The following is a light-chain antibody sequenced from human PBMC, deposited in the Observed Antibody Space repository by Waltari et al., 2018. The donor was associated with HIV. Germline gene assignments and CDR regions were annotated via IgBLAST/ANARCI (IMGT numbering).Light chain of an antibody. Sequence: QSSLTQPRSVSGPPGQSVTISCTGTSSDVGGYIHAIWYQQHPGKAPKLMIYDVSKRPSGVPDRFSGSKSGNTASLTISGLQAEDEADYYCCSYAGSYTFYVFGTGTKVTVL. V-gene: IGLV2-11*01. J-gene: IGLJ1*01. CDR2: DVS. CDR1: SSDVGGYIH. CDR3: CSYAGSYTFYV.